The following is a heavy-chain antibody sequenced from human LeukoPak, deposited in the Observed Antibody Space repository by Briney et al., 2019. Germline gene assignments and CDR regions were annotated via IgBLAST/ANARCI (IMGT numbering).Heavy chain of an antibody. CDR2: ISYDGSNK. J-gene: IGHJ4*02. V-gene: IGHV3-30-3*01. D-gene: IGHD3-22*01. Sequence: QSGGSLRLSCAASGFTFSSYAMHWVRQAPGKGLEWVAVISYDGSNKYYADSVKGRFTISRDNSKNTLYLQMNSLRAEDTAVYYCAKDLAGYDSSGYFVGDYWGQGTLVTVSS. CDR3: AKDLAGYDSSGYFVGDY. CDR1: GFTFSSYA.